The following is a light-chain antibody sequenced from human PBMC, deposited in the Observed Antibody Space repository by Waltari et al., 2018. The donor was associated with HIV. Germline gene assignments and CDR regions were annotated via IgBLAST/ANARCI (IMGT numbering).Light chain of an antibody. Sequence: QPALTQPASVSGSPGQSITISCTGTSSDVGGYKFVSWYQHFPGEVPKLVIYDVNKRSSGISDRCSGSRSGNTASLTISGLQADDAADYYCCSYVDDDLYVFGTGTTVTVL. CDR2: DVN. CDR3: CSYVDDDLYV. V-gene: IGLV2-23*02. CDR1: SSDVGGYKF. J-gene: IGLJ1*01.